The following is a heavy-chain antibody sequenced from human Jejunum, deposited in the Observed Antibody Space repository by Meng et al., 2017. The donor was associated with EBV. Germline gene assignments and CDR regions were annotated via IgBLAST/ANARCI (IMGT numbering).Heavy chain of an antibody. J-gene: IGHJ4*02. CDR2: IKHSGST. CDR3: ARVAFSYTTRYLDS. CDR1: RGSFSGYY. V-gene: IGHV4-34*02. Sequence: QVQIQQWCAVLWKPSESLYHTHSFYRGSFSGYYWSWIRQHPGKGLEWIGEIKHSGSTTYNPYLRSRVTISVETSKNPFSLRLNFVTAADTAVYYCARVAFSYTTRYLDSWGQGTLVTVSS. D-gene: IGHD3-16*02.